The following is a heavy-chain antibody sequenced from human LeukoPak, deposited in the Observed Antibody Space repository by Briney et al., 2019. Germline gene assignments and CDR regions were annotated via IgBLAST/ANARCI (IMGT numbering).Heavy chain of an antibody. CDR2: ISYDGSEI. J-gene: IGHJ4*02. V-gene: IGHV3-30*18. CDR3: AKVGFSEMEWLLYSDH. D-gene: IGHD3-3*01. CDR1: GFTLSSYG. Sequence: GRSLRLSCAASGFTLSSYGMHWIRQAPGKGLEWVAVISYDGSEIYYTDSVKGRFTISRDNSKNTLYLQMNSLRGEDTAVYYCAKVGFSEMEWLLYSDHWGQGTLVTVSS.